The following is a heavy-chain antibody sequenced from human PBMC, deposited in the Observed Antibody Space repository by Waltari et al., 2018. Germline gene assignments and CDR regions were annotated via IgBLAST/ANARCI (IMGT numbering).Heavy chain of an antibody. V-gene: IGHV1-18*01. CDR2: LSSYNGKT. J-gene: IGHJ3*01. D-gene: IGHD1-26*01. CDR1: GYNFVNYG. Sequence: QVYLVQSGAEMKKPGASVKVSCKASGYNFVNYGISWVRQAPGQGLAWVGWLSSYNGKTNYAQNLQYRVTMTMDRSTATAHMELRSLRSDDTAVYYCARVVFSGRYPHGFDFWGQGTMVTVS. CDR3: ARVVFSGRYPHGFDF.